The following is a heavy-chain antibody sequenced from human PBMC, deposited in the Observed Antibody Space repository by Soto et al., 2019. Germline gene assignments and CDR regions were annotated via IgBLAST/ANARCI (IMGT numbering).Heavy chain of an antibody. CDR1: GFSLSTSGVG. CDR3: PHPHARQLLRLAY. D-gene: IGHD5-18*01. CDR2: IYWDDDK. V-gene: IGHV2-5*02. J-gene: IGHJ4*02. Sequence: QITLKESGPTLVKPTQTLTLTCTFSGFSLSTSGVGVGWIRQPPGKALEWLALIYWDDDKRYSPSLKSSLTLTKDPSNTHVVLTMTTIDPFDPATYYCPHPHARQLLRLAYCCQGTLLTVSS.